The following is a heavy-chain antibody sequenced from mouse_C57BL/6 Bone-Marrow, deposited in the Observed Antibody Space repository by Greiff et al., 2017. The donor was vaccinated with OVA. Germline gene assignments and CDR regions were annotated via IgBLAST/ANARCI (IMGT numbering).Heavy chain of an antibody. CDR1: GYTFTSYW. J-gene: IGHJ3*01. D-gene: IGHD4-1*01. CDR2: INPSNGGT. CDR3: AREELRTGTSWFAY. Sequence: QVQLKQPGTELVKPGASVKLSCKASGYTFTSYWMHWVKQRPGQGLEWIGNINPSNGGTNYNEKFKSKATLTVDKSSSTAYMQLSSLTSEDSAVYYCAREELRTGTSWFAYWGQGTLVTVSA. V-gene: IGHV1-53*01.